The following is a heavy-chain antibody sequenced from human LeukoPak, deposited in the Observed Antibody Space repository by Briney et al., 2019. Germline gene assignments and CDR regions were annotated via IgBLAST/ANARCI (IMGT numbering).Heavy chain of an antibody. D-gene: IGHD3-3*01. J-gene: IGHJ3*02. V-gene: IGHV1-2*02. Sequence: ASVKVSCKASGYTFTGYYMHWVRQAPGQGLEWMGWINPNSGGTTYAQKFQSRVTMTRDTSISTAYLELSRLRSDDTAVYYCARDPLEWLVLPKAFDIWGQGAMVTVSS. CDR3: ARDPLEWLVLPKAFDI. CDR1: GYTFTGYY. CDR2: INPNSGGT.